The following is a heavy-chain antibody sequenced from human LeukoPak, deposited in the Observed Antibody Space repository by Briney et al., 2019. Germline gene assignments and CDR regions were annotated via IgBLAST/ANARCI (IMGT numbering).Heavy chain of an antibody. J-gene: IGHJ3*02. CDR1: GYTFTGYY. Sequence: GASVKVSCKASGYTFTGYYMHWVRQAPGQGLEWMGWINPNSGGTNYAQKFQGRVTMTRDTSISTAYMELSSLRSEDTAVYYCATAPRYCSSTSCQTRSGAFDIWGQGTMVTVSS. CDR3: ATAPRYCSSTSCQTRSGAFDI. D-gene: IGHD2-2*01. V-gene: IGHV1-2*02. CDR2: INPNSGGT.